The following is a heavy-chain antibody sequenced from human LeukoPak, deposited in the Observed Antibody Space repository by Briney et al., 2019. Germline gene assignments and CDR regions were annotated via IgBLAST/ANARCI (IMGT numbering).Heavy chain of an antibody. Sequence: ASVKVSCKASGYTFTSYGISWVRQAPGQGLEWMGWISAYNDNTNYAQKLQGRVTMTTDTSTRTAYMELRSLRSDDTAVYYCARDGKRYCSSTSCYAYWFDPWGQGTLVTVSS. CDR3: ARDGKRYCSSTSCYAYWFDP. D-gene: IGHD2-2*01. CDR2: ISAYNDNT. CDR1: GYTFTSYG. J-gene: IGHJ5*02. V-gene: IGHV1-18*04.